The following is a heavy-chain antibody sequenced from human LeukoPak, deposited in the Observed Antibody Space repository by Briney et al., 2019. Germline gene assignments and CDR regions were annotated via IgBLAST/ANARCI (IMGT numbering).Heavy chain of an antibody. CDR1: GFTFSRYE. J-gene: IGHJ4*02. V-gene: IGHV3-48*03. CDR2: ISGSGVAI. Sequence: PGGSLRLSCAASGFTFSRYEMNWVRQAPGKGLEWVSHISGSGVAIHYSDSVRGRFTISRDNAKNSLYLQMNSLRAEDTAVYYCARDFWGAYRVDYFDCWGQGTLVTVSS. D-gene: IGHD3-3*01. CDR3: ARDFWGAYRVDYFDC.